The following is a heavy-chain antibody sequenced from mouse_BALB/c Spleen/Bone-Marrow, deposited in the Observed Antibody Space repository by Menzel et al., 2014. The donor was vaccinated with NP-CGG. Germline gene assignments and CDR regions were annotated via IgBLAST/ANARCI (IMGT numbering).Heavy chain of an antibody. Sequence: EVKLMESGGGLVQPGGSLKLSCAASGFDFSTFWMSWVRQAPGKGLEWIGDINPDRSTINYRPSLKDKFIISRDNAKNTLYLLLSKVRSEDTALYYCARLHYYGYGAYWGQGTLVTVS. CDR3: ARLHYYGYGAY. D-gene: IGHD1-2*01. V-gene: IGHV4-1*02. CDR2: INPDRSTI. CDR1: GFDFSTFW. J-gene: IGHJ3*01.